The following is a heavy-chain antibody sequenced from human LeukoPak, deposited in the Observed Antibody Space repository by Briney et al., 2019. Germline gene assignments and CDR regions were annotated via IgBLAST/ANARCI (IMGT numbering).Heavy chain of an antibody. CDR3: AKSDIIVVSDAKGNWFDP. J-gene: IGHJ5*02. CDR2: ISGSRSYT. Sequence: GGSLRLSCAASGFTFSSYAMSWVRQAPGKWLEWVSAISGSRSYTYYADSVKGRFTISRDNSKNTLYLQMNNLRTEDMAVYYCAKSDIIVVSDAKGNWFDPWGQGSLVTVSS. V-gene: IGHV3-23*01. CDR1: GFTFSSYA. D-gene: IGHD2-2*01.